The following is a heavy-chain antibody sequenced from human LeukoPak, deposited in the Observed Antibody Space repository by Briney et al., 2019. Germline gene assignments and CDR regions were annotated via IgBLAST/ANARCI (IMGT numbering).Heavy chain of an antibody. J-gene: IGHJ4*02. D-gene: IGHD5-24*01. CDR2: INHSGST. CDR1: GGSLSGYY. Sequence: SETLSLTCAVYGGSLSGYYWSWIRQPPGKGLEWSGEINHSGSTNYNPSLKSRVTISVDTSKNQFSLKATSVTAADKVVYYCARQDGYNLDYWGQGTLVTVPS. CDR3: ARQDGYNLDY. V-gene: IGHV4-34*01.